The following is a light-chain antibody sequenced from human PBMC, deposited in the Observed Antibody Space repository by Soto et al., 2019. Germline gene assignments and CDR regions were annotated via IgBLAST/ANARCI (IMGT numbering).Light chain of an antibody. Sequence: QSVLTQPASVSGSPGQSITISCAGTISDVGGYNYVSWYQQLPGKAPQLVIYDVTHRPSGVSDRFSGSRSGNTASLTISGLQAEDEADYYCTSFTSGSTPYVLGTGTKVTVL. V-gene: IGLV2-14*03. CDR2: DVT. CDR1: ISDVGGYNY. CDR3: TSFTSGSTPYV. J-gene: IGLJ1*01.